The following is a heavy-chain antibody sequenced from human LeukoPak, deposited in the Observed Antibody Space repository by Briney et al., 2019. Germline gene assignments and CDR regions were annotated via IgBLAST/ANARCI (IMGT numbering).Heavy chain of an antibody. V-gene: IGHV4-34*01. D-gene: IGHD3-3*01. CDR3: ARDLRITIFGVVISNWFDP. J-gene: IGHJ5*02. CDR1: GGSFSGYY. Sequence: PSETLSLTCAVYGGSFSGYYWSWFRQPPGKGLEWIGEINHSGSTNYNPSLKSRVTISVDTSKNQFSLKLSSVTAADTAVYYCARDLRITIFGVVISNWFDPWGQGTLVTVSS. CDR2: INHSGST.